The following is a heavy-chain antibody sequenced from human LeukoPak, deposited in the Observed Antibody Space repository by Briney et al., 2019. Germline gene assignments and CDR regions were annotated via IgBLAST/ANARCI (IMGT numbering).Heavy chain of an antibody. CDR1: GYTFTGYY. CDR2: INPNSGGT. Sequence: ASVKVSCKASGYTFTGYYMHWVRQAPGQGLEWMGWINPNSGGTNYAQKFQGRVTMTRDTSISTAYMELSRLRSDDTAVYYCARVSGSPDYYYGMDVWGQGTTVTVSS. J-gene: IGHJ6*02. D-gene: IGHD1-26*01. V-gene: IGHV1-2*02. CDR3: ARVSGSPDYYYGMDV.